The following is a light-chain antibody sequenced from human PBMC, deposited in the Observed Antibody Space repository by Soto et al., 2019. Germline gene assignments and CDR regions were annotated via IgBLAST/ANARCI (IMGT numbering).Light chain of an antibody. Sequence: DIQMTQSPSTLSASVGDRVTITCLASQSISSWLAWYQQKPGKAPKLLISDASSLESGVPSRFSGDRSGTEFTLTINSLHPEDVATYFCQQFSSYWTFGQGTRVEIK. V-gene: IGKV1-5*01. CDR1: QSISSW. CDR2: DAS. J-gene: IGKJ1*01. CDR3: QQFSSYWT.